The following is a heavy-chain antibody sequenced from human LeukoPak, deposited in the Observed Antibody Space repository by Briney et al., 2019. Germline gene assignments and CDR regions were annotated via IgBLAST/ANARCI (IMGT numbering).Heavy chain of an antibody. J-gene: IGHJ4*02. CDR2: IRSKVYGGTT. Sequence: PGGSLRLSCTASGFTFGDYVMSWVRQAPGKGLEWVAFIRSKVYGGTTEYAASVKGRFTISRDDSKSIAYLQMNSLRTEDTAVYYCASPVFLEKDSSAYYYWGQGTLVTVSS. CDR1: GFTFGDYV. D-gene: IGHD3-22*01. CDR3: ASPVFLEKDSSAYYY. V-gene: IGHV3-49*04.